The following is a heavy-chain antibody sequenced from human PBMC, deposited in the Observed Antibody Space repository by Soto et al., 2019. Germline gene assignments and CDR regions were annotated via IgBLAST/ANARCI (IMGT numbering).Heavy chain of an antibody. D-gene: IGHD2-21*02. V-gene: IGHV4-34*01. Sequence: QVQLQQWGAGLLKPSSTLSLPSAVVGGSVNSGNYYWSWIRLIPEKGLEWIGEMSHRGGTQFNPSLKRLVTIAADTSKKRFFMERRSVTAADTALYYSVRVERVTATTVVDAFEIWAPGKMVTVSS. CDR2: MSHRGGT. CDR3: VRVERVTATTVVDAFEI. CDR1: GGSVNSGNYY. J-gene: IGHJ3*02.